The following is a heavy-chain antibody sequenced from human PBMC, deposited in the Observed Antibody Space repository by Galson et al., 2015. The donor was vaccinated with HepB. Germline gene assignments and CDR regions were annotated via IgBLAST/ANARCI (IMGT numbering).Heavy chain of an antibody. D-gene: IGHD5-12*01. V-gene: IGHV1-69*02. Sequence: SVKVSCKASGGTFSSYTISWVRQAPGQGLEWMGRIIPILGIANYAQKFQGRVTITADKSTSTAYMELSSLRSEDTAVYYCARAPSGYAANFDYWGQGTLVTVSS. CDR2: IIPILGIA. J-gene: IGHJ4*02. CDR1: GGTFSSYT. CDR3: ARAPSGYAANFDY.